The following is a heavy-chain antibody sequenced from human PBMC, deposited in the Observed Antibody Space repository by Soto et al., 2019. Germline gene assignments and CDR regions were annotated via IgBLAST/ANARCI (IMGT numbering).Heavy chain of an antibody. CDR2: ISNYNGNT. CDR3: ARVFCPYCSSTSCYTGFDY. CDR1: GYTFSNYG. J-gene: IGHJ4*02. V-gene: IGHV1-18*04. Sequence: QVQLVQSGAEVKKPGASVKVSCKASGYTFSNYGISWVRQAPGQGLEWMGWISNYNGNTNYAQKLQDRVTMTTDTSTSTAYMELRSLRSDDAAVYYCARVFCPYCSSTSCYTGFDYWGQGTPVIVSS. D-gene: IGHD2-2*02.